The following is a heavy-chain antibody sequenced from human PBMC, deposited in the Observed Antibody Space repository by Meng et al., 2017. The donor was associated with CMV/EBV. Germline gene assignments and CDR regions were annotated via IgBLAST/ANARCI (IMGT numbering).Heavy chain of an antibody. CDR2: INSDGSST. CDR1: GFTFSSYW. Sequence: GESLKISCAASGFTFSSYWMHWVRQAPGKGLVWVSRINSDGSSTSYADSVKGRFTISRDNAKNMLYLQMNSLRAEDTAVYYCALGVVEVYYYYGMDVWGQGTTVTVSS. D-gene: IGHD3-3*01. V-gene: IGHV3-74*01. J-gene: IGHJ6*02. CDR3: ALGVVEVYYYYGMDV.